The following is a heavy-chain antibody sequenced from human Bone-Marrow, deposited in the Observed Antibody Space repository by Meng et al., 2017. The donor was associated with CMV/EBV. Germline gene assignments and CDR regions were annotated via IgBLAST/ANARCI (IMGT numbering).Heavy chain of an antibody. V-gene: IGHV1-2*02. CDR3: ARDRQLFDY. D-gene: IGHD6-13*01. J-gene: IGHJ4*02. CDR2: INPNSGGT. Sequence: ASVKVSCKASGYTFTGYYMHWVRQAPGQGLEWMGWINPNSGGTNFAQKFQGRVTMTRDTSISTAYMEPSRLRSDDTAVYYCARDRQLFDYWGQGTLVTVSS. CDR1: GYTFTGYY.